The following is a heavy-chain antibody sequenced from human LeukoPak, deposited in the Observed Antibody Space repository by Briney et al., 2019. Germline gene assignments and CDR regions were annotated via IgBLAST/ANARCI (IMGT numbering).Heavy chain of an antibody. CDR1: GFTFSSYA. Sequence: PGGSLRLSCAASGFTFSSYAMSWVRQAPGKGLEWVSAISGSGGSTYYADSVKGRFTISRDNSKNTLYLQMNSLRAEDTAVYYCAKESTLSSSWIQDLYYYYYMDVWGKGTTVTVSS. V-gene: IGHV3-23*01. J-gene: IGHJ6*03. CDR3: AKESTLSSSWIQDLYYYYYMDV. D-gene: IGHD6-13*01. CDR2: ISGSGGST.